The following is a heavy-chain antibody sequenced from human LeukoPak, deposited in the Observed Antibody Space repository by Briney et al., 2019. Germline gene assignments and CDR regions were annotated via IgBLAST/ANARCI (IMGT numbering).Heavy chain of an antibody. J-gene: IGHJ4*02. CDR1: GFTFSSYA. CDR2: ISGSGGST. D-gene: IGHD3-3*01. V-gene: IGHV3-23*01. Sequence: PGGSLRLSCAASGFTFSSYAMSWVRQAPGKGLEWVSAISGSGGSTYYADSVKGQFTISRDNSKNTLYLQMNSLRAEDTAVYYCAKGRIFGVVHTTDYWGQGTLVTVSS. CDR3: AKGRIFGVVHTTDY.